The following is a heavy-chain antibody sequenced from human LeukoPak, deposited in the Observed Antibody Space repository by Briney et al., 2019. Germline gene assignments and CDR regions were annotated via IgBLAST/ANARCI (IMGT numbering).Heavy chain of an antibody. V-gene: IGHV4-59*01. CDR1: GGSISSYY. CDR3: ARGTGQWLVFDY. D-gene: IGHD6-19*01. Sequence: SETLSLTCTVSGGSISSYYWSWIRQPPGKGXXXIGYIYYSGSTNYNPSLKSRVTISVDTSKNQFSLKLSSVTAADTAVYYCARGTGQWLVFDYWGQGTLVTVSS. J-gene: IGHJ4*02. CDR2: IYYSGST.